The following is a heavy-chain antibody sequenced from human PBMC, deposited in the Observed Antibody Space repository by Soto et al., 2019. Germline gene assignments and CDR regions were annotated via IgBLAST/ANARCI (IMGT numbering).Heavy chain of an antibody. J-gene: IGHJ3*02. D-gene: IGHD3-16*02. CDR3: ARDRRFYDYIWGSYRDDAFDI. V-gene: IGHV3-74*01. CDR2: INSDGSST. CDR1: GFTFSSYW. Sequence: GESLKISCAASGFTFSSYWMHWVRQAPGKGLVWVSRINSDGSSTSYADSVKGRFTISRDNAKNTLYLQMNSLRAEDTAVYYCARDRRFYDYIWGSYRDDAFDIWGQGTMVTVSS.